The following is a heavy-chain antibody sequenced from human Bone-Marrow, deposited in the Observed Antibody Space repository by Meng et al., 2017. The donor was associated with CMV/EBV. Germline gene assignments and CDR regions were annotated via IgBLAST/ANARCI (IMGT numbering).Heavy chain of an antibody. CDR3: AKDIRRGYSGYDLMDV. CDR1: GFTFSSYA. Sequence: GESLKISCAASGFTFSSYAMSWVRQAPGKGLEWVSAISGSGGNTYYADSVKGRFTISRDNSKNTLYLQMNSLRAEDTAVYYCAKDIRRGYSGYDLMDVWGQGTTVTVSS. V-gene: IGHV3-23*01. J-gene: IGHJ6*02. D-gene: IGHD5-12*01. CDR2: ISGSGGNT.